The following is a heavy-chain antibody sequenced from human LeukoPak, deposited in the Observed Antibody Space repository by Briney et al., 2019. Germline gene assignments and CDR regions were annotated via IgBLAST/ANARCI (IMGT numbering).Heavy chain of an antibody. V-gene: IGHV3-23*01. D-gene: IGHD5-18*01. J-gene: IGHJ4*02. CDR3: AKDTGGYSYGYDYFDY. Sequence: PGGSLRLSCAASGFTFSSYAMSWVRQALGKGLEWVSAISGSGGSTYYADSVKGRFTISRDNSKNTLYLQMNSLRAEDTAVYYCAKDTGGYSYGYDYFDYWGQGTLVTVSS. CDR1: GFTFSSYA. CDR2: ISGSGGST.